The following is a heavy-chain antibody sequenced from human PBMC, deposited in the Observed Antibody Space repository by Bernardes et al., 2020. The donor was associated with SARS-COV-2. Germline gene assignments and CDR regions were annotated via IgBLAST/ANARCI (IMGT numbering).Heavy chain of an antibody. V-gene: IGHV3-23*01. Sequence: GGTLRLSCAISGLTISNTAMSGVRQAKGKGLEWVSGIDLGGDNTYFADSVKGRFTISRDTSKNTLFLQMNSLRVEDTAVYYCAKEVPANDYWGQGTLVTVSS. CDR3: AKEVPANDY. J-gene: IGHJ4*02. CDR2: IDLGGDNT. D-gene: IGHD2-2*01. CDR1: GLTISNTA.